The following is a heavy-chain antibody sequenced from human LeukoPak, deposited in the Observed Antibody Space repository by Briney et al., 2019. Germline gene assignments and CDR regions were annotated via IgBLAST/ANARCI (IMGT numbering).Heavy chain of an antibody. CDR3: ARDPSSGWYYFDY. V-gene: IGHV3-33*01. CDR1: GFTLSSYC. D-gene: IGHD6-19*01. CDR2: IWYDGSNK. J-gene: IGHJ4*02. Sequence: GGALRLSCAAAGFTLSSYCMHWVRQAPGKGVEGVGVIWYDGSNKYYADSVKGRFTISRDNSKNTLYLQMNSLRAEDTAVYYCARDPSSGWYYFDYWGQGTLVTVSS.